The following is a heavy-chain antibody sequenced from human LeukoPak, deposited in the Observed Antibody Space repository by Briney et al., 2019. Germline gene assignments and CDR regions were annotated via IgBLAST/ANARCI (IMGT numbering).Heavy chain of an antibody. D-gene: IGHD2-2*01. CDR1: GYTFTGYY. CDR2: INPNSGGT. Sequence: ASVKVSCTASGYTFTGYYMHWVRQAPGQGLEWMGWINPNSGGTNYAQKFQGRVTMTRDTSISTAYMELSRLRSDDTAVYYCARDYCSSTSCYFRWFDPWGQGTLVTVSS. CDR3: ARDYCSSTSCYFRWFDP. V-gene: IGHV1-2*02. J-gene: IGHJ5*02.